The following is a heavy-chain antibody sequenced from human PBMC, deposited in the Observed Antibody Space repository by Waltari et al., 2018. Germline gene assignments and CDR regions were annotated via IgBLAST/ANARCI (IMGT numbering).Heavy chain of an antibody. D-gene: IGHD2-2*01. J-gene: IGHJ6*02. V-gene: IGHV3-11*04. Sequence: QVQLVESGGGLVKPGGSLRLSCAASGFTFSDYYMSWIRQAPGKGLGWFSYISRSGITISHADSVKCRFTISRDNAKNSLYLQMNSLRAEDTAVYYCAGGGVPAAFMDVWGQGTTVTVSS. CDR2: ISRSGITI. CDR1: GFTFSDYY. CDR3: AGGGVPAAFMDV.